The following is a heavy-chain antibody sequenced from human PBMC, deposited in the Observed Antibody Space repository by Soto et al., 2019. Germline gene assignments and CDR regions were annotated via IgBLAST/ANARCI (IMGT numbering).Heavy chain of an antibody. CDR3: ATSGYELVHYYFDY. CDR2: INSDGSST. CDR1: GFTFSSYW. V-gene: IGHV3-74*01. J-gene: IGHJ4*02. D-gene: IGHD5-12*01. Sequence: PGGSLRLSCAASGFTFSSYWMHWVRQAPGKGLVWVSRINSDGSSTSYADSVKGRFTISRDNAKNTLYLQMNSLRAEDTAVYYCATSGYELVHYYFDYWGQGTLVTVSS.